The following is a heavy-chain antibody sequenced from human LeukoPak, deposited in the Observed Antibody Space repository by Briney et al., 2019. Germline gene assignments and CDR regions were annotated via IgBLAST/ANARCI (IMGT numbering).Heavy chain of an antibody. CDR2: ISWNNGSI. J-gene: IGHJ4*02. CDR3: AKDLSTFGVVTTPDY. CDR1: GFTFSDHY. Sequence: GGSLRLSCAASGFTFSDHYMDWVRQAPGKGLEWVSGISWNNGSIGYADSVKGRFTISRGNAKNSLYLQMNSLRAEDTALYYCAKDLSTFGVVTTPDYWGQGTLVTVSS. D-gene: IGHD3-3*01. V-gene: IGHV3-9*01.